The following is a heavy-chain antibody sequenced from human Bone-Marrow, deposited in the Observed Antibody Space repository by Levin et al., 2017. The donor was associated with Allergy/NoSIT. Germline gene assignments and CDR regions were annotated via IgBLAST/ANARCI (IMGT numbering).Heavy chain of an antibody. CDR1: GGAFNDYY. V-gene: IGHV4-34*01. CDR3: ARGPYHGPWYFEF. CDR2: INQSGNS. Sequence: SETLSLTCAVYGGAFNDYYWNWIRQSPGKGLEWIGEINQSGNSDYNPSLKTRVSMSIDIIKKQFSLKLTSVTAADTAIYYCARGPYHGPWYFEFWGRGSQVTVSS. D-gene: IGHD2-2*01. J-gene: IGHJ2*01.